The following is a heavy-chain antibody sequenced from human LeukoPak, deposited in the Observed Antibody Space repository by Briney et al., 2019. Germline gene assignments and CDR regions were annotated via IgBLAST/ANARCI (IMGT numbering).Heavy chain of an antibody. V-gene: IGHV4-61*01. CDR1: GVSVTSGSYY. Sequence: SETLSPTCTLSGVSVTSGSYYWSWIRQPPGKGLEWIGHIYYRGSTNYNPSLKSRVTISVDTSKIQFSLNLRSVVPADTAVYFCARGDGTSSFDYWGQGALVTVSS. CDR2: IYYRGST. D-gene: IGHD6-6*01. CDR3: ARGDGTSSFDY. J-gene: IGHJ4*02.